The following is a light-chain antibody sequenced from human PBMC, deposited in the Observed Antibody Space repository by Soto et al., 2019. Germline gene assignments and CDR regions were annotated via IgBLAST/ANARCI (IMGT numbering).Light chain of an antibody. Sequence: QSALTQPASVSGSPGQSITISFTGTSSDIGSYNFVSWYQQHPGKAPKLMISEVSNRPSGVSNRFSGSKSASTASLTISGLQAEDEADYYCVSYTSINTLYVFGTGTKLTVL. CDR3: VSYTSINTLYV. V-gene: IGLV2-14*01. J-gene: IGLJ1*01. CDR2: EVS. CDR1: SSDIGSYNF.